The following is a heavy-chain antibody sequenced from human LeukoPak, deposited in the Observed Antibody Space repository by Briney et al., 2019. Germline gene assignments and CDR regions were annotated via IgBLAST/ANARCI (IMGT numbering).Heavy chain of an antibody. J-gene: IGHJ4*02. Sequence: PGGSLRLSCAASGFTFSSYAVSWVRQAPGKGLEWVSAISCSGGSTYYADSVKGRFTISRDNSKNTLYLQMNSLRAEDTAVYYCAKVRDYCSSTSCYRAPFDYWGQGTLVTVSS. CDR3: AKVRDYCSSTSCYRAPFDY. D-gene: IGHD2-2*02. V-gene: IGHV3-23*01. CDR2: ISCSGGST. CDR1: GFTFSSYA.